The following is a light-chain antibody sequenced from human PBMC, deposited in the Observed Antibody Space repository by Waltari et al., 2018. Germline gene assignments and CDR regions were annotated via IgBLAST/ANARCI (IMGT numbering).Light chain of an antibody. Sequence: QSALTQPASVSGSPGQSITISCTGTNSDVGSYNFVSWYQQHPGEAPKLMIFEVTNRPSGVSNGFPGAKSGNTASLIISGLQGEDEADYYCSSYTTSRTYVFGTGTKVTVL. J-gene: IGLJ1*01. V-gene: IGLV2-14*01. CDR1: NSDVGSYNF. CDR2: EVT. CDR3: SSYTTSRTYV.